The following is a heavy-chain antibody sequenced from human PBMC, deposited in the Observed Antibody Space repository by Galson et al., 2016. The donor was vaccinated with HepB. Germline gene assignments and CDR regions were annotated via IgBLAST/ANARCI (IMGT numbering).Heavy chain of an antibody. Sequence: SETLSLTCTVSSDSFTGSSYYWAWIRQPPGKGLEWIGSISYSGNTYYNPSLMSRVTMSVDTSREHFSLKLISVTAADTAVFYCARTFVDIYGRRYFDYWGQGTLVSVS. D-gene: IGHD5-18*01. CDR2: ISYSGNT. CDR1: SDSFTGSSYY. CDR3: ARTFVDIYGRRYFDY. V-gene: IGHV4-39*02. J-gene: IGHJ4*02.